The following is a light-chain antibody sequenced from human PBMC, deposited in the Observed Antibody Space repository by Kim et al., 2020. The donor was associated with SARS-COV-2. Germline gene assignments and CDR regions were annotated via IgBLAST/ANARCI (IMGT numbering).Light chain of an antibody. CDR2: DVS. CDR1: SSDVGGYNY. CDR3: SSYTSSSTLDV. V-gene: IGLV2-14*03. J-gene: IGLJ1*01. Sequence: QSALTQPASVSGSPGQSITISCTGTSSDVGGYNYVSWYQQHPCKAPKLMIYDVSNRPSGVSNRFSGSKSGNTASLTISGLQAEDEADYYCSSYTSSSTLDVFGTGTKVTVL.